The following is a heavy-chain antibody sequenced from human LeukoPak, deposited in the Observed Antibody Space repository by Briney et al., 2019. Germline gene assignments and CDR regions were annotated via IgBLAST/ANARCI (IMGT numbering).Heavy chain of an antibody. CDR2: ISWNSDDI. CDR1: GFTFDDYA. CDR3: TKDRIGKNHGDYDSIDY. V-gene: IGHV3-9*01. Sequence: GGSLRLSCEASGFTFDDYAMHWVRQAPGKGLEWVSGISWNSDDIGYADSVKGRFTISRDNAKNSLYLQMNSLRPEDTALYYCTKDRIGKNHGDYDSIDYWGQGTLVTVSS. D-gene: IGHD4-17*01. J-gene: IGHJ4*02.